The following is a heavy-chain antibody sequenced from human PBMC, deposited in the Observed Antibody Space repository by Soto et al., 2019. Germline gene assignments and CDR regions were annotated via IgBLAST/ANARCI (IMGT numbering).Heavy chain of an antibody. J-gene: IGHJ4*02. Sequence: QVQLVQSGAEVKKPGASVKVSCKASGDTFTDYYIHLVRQAPGQGREWMGTVNPSGGHTTYAQHLLGRMNMTRKTSTGTLYMELTSLTAEDTAVYYCERGGHVVVVTAALDYWGQGTLVTVSS. V-gene: IGHV1-46*04. CDR1: GDTFTDYY. D-gene: IGHD2-21*02. CDR3: ERGGHVVVVTAALDY. CDR2: VNPSGGHT.